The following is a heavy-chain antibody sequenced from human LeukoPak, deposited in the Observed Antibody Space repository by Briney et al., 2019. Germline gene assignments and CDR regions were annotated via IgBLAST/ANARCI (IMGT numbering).Heavy chain of an antibody. CDR1: GFTFSNYA. J-gene: IGHJ4*02. CDR2: ITGSGGNT. CDR3: AKWGDYDVLTGYYVSDY. Sequence: PGASLRLSCAASGFTFSNYAVSWVRQAPGKGLEWVSAITGSGGNTYYADSVKGRFTISRGNSKNTVFLQMNSLRAEDTAVYYCAKWGDYDVLTGYYVSDYWGQGTLVTVSS. D-gene: IGHD3-9*01. V-gene: IGHV3-23*01.